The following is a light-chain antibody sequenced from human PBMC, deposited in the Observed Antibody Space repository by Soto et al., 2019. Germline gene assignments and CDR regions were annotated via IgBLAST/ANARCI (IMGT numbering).Light chain of an antibody. Sequence: QSVLTQPPSVSGAPGQRVTITCTGTSSNIGAGYEVHWYQHLPGTAPKLLIYDDNNRPSGVPDRFSGSNSGTSASLAITGLQAEDEADNYCHSYDSSLSGSVFGGGTKLTVL. J-gene: IGLJ2*01. CDR1: SSNIGAGYE. CDR3: HSYDSSLSGSV. V-gene: IGLV1-40*01. CDR2: DDN.